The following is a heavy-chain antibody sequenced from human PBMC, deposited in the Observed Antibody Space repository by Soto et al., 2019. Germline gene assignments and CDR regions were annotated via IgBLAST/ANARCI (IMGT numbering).Heavy chain of an antibody. V-gene: IGHV4-31*03. CDR3: ARGERDVAPGGYFDY. CDR2: IYYSGST. Sequence: SETLSLTCTVSGGSISSGGYYWSWIRQHPGKGLEWIGYIYYSGSTYYNPSLKSRVTISVDTSKNQFSLKLSSVTAADTAVYYCARGERDVAPGGYFDYWGQGTLVTVSS. J-gene: IGHJ4*02. D-gene: IGHD1-26*01. CDR1: GGSISSGGYY.